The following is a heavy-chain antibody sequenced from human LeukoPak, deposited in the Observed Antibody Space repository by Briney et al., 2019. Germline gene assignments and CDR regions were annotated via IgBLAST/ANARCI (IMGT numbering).Heavy chain of an antibody. Sequence: PGGSLRLSCAASGFTFSNYAMSWVRQAPGKGLEWVSAISGSGGSTYYADSVKGRFTISRDISKNTLYLQMNSLRAEDTAVYYCAKDVCPGDTCYYYYYMDVWGKGTTVTVSS. CDR2: ISGSGGST. V-gene: IGHV3-23*01. J-gene: IGHJ6*03. CDR3: AKDVCPGDTCYYYYYMDV. D-gene: IGHD2-8*02. CDR1: GFTFSNYA.